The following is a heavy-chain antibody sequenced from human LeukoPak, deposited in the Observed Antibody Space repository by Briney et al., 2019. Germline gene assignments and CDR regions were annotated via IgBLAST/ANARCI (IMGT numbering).Heavy chain of an antibody. D-gene: IGHD6-6*01. CDR1: GGSFSGYY. Sequence: SETLSLTCAVYGGSFSGYYWSWIRQPPGKGLEWIGEINHSGSTNYNPSLKSRVTVSVDTSKNQFSLKLSSVTAADTAVYYCARGCDSSSSPVTSLDYWGQGTLVTVSS. CDR2: INHSGST. J-gene: IGHJ4*02. V-gene: IGHV4-34*01. CDR3: ARGCDSSSSPVTSLDY.